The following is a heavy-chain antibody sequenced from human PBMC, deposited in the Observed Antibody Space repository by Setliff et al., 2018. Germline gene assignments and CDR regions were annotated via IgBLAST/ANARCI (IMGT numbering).Heavy chain of an antibody. CDR1: GFTFSRYS. CDR3: AKGSSDSRPYYFDY. D-gene: IGHD2-2*01. J-gene: IGHJ4*02. V-gene: IGHV3-21*01. CDR2: ISKSSRYI. Sequence: PGGSLRLSCAASGFTFSRYSMTWVRQAPGKGLEWVSSISKSSRYIYYADSVKGRFAVSRDNADNSLYLQMNSLRAEDTAVYYCAKGSSDSRPYYFDYWGQGMLVTVSS.